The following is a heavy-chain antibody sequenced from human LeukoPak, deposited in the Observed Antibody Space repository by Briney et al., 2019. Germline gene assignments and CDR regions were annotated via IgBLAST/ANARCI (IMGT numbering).Heavy chain of an antibody. D-gene: IGHD3-22*01. CDR3: VRLRRNSDTSGFYYYYDF. CDR1: GYTFSSYS. CDR2: IRVRSNYI. V-gene: IGHV3-21*01. J-gene: IGHJ4*02. Sequence: GGSLRLSCLASGYTFSSYSISWVRQAPGKGLEWVSSIRVRSNYIYYADSVRGRFRISRDDARDSLFLEMNSLRAEDTAVYYCVRLRRNSDTSGFYYYYDFWGQGTLVTVSS.